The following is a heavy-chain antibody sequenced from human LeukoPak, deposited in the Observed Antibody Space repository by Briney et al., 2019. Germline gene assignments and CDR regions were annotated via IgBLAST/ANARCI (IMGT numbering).Heavy chain of an antibody. CDR1: GFTFSSYW. V-gene: IGHV3-7*01. CDR2: TKQDGSEK. J-gene: IGHJ4*02. Sequence: GGSLRLSCAASGFTFSSYWMSWVRQAPGKGLEWVANTKQDGSEKYYVDSVKGRFTISRDNAKNSLYLQMNSLRAEDTAVYYCARSYYGSGSRIPYYFDYWGQGTLVTVSS. D-gene: IGHD3-10*01. CDR3: ARSYYGSGSRIPYYFDY.